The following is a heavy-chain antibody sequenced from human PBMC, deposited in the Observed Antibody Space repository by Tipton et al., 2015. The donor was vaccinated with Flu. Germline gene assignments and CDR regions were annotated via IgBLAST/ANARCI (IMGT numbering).Heavy chain of an antibody. Sequence: TLSLTCTVSGGSISTYYWSWIRQPPGKRLEWIGYMYYSGTTNYNPSLKSRVTVSVDTSKNQFSLRLSSVTAADTAVYYCASLPDQLGNALDVWGQGTLVTVSS. V-gene: IGHV4-59*01. J-gene: IGHJ3*01. D-gene: IGHD7-27*01. CDR1: GGSISTYY. CDR2: MYYSGTT. CDR3: ASLPDQLGNALDV.